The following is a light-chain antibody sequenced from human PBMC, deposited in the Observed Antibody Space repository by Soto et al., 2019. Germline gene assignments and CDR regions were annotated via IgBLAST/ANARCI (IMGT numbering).Light chain of an antibody. Sequence: QSVLTQPPSVSGAPGQWVTISCTGSSSNFGAGFHVHWYQQLPGTAPKLLIYDTNNRPSGVPDRFSGSKSGTSASLAITGLQAEDEAVYYCHSYDRSLSGYVFGTGTQLTVL. CDR1: SSNFGAGFH. V-gene: IGLV1-40*01. CDR2: DTN. CDR3: HSYDRSLSGYV. J-gene: IGLJ1*01.